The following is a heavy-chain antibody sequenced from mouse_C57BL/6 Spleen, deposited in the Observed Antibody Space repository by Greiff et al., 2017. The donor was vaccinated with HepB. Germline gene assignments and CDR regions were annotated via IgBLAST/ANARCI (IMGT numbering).Heavy chain of an antibody. CDR1: GYTFTSYT. V-gene: IGHV1-4*01. Sequence: VHLQQSGAELARPGASVKMSCKASGYTFTSYTMHWVKQRPGQGLEWIGYINPSSGYTKYNQKFKDKATLTVDKSSSTAYMQRSSLTSEDSAVYYCARYDYYAMDYWGQGTSVTVSS. CDR2: INPSSGYT. J-gene: IGHJ4*01. CDR3: ARYDYYAMDY.